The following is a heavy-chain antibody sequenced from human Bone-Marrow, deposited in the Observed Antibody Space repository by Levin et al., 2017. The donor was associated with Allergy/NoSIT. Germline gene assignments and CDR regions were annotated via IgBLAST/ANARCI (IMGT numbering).Heavy chain of an antibody. CDR3: ARDGGAFGFGFSYGSDY. D-gene: IGHD5-18*01. Sequence: PSETLSLTCTVSGGSISSGSYYWSWIRQPAGTGLEWIGRIHHSGTTNYNPSLNSRVTMSVETSKNQFSLRLTSVSAADTAVYYCARDGGAFGFGFSYGSDYWGQGALVTVSS. J-gene: IGHJ4*02. CDR2: IHHSGTT. V-gene: IGHV4-61*02. CDR1: GGSISSGSYY.